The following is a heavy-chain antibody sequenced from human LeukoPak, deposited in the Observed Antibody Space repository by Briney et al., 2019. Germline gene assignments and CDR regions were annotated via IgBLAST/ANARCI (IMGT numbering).Heavy chain of an antibody. Sequence: SVKVSCKASGGTFSSYAISWVRQAPGQGLEWMGGIIPIFGTANYAQKFQGRVTITADESTSTAYMELSSLRSEDTAVYYCARPDSTYYYGSGSYYGADYWGQGTLVTVSS. CDR1: GGTFSSYA. J-gene: IGHJ4*02. CDR2: IIPIFGTA. CDR3: ARPDSTYYYGSGSYYGADY. D-gene: IGHD3-10*01. V-gene: IGHV1-69*13.